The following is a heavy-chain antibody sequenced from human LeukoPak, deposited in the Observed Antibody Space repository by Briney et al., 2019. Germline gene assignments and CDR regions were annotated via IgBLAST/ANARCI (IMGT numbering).Heavy chain of an antibody. CDR1: GGTFSSYA. CDR3: ARDGELGGQTPFDP. J-gene: IGHJ5*02. Sequence: SVKVSCKASGGTFSSYAISWVRQAPGQGHEWMGGIIPIFGTANYAQKFQGRVTITADESTSTAYMELSSLRSEDTAVYYCARDGELGGQTPFDPWGQGTLVTVSS. CDR2: IIPIFGTA. V-gene: IGHV1-69*13. D-gene: IGHD3-10*01.